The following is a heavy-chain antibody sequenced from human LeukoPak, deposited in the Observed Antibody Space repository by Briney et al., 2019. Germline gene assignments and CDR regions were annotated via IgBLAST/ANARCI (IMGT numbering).Heavy chain of an antibody. CDR3: ARDQGYYYYDSSGFDY. J-gene: IGHJ4*02. V-gene: IGHV3-48*01. D-gene: IGHD3-22*01. CDR1: GFTFSSYS. CDR2: ISSSSSTI. Sequence: PGGSLRLSCAASGFTFSSYSMNWVRQAPGKGLEWVSYISSSSSTIYYADSVKGRFTISRDNAKNSLYLQMNSLRAEDTAVYYCARDQGYYYYDSSGFDYWGQGTLVTVSS.